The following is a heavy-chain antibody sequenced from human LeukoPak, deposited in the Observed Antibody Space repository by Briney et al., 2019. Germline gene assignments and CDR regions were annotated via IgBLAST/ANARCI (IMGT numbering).Heavy chain of an antibody. CDR3: ARESPYCSGGSCSPGPWVDP. CDR1: GYTFTSYG. J-gene: IGHJ5*02. V-gene: IGHV1-2*02. Sequence: ASVKVSCKASGYTFTSYGISWVRQAPGQGLEWMGWINPNSGGTNYAQKFQGRVTMTRDTSISTAYMELSRLRSDDTAVYYCARESPYCSGGSCSPGPWVDPWGQGTLVTVSS. D-gene: IGHD2-15*01. CDR2: INPNSGGT.